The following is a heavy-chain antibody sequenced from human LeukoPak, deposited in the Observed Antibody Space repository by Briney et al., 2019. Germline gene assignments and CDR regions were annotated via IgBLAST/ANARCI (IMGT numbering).Heavy chain of an antibody. CDR3: ARRAEYNWFDP. J-gene: IGHJ5*02. Sequence: SETLSLTCTVSGGSISSSSYYWGWIRQPPGKGLEWIGSIYYSGSTYYNPSLKSRVTISVDTSKNQFSLKLSSVTAADTAVYYCARRAEYNWFDPWGQGTLVTVSS. CDR1: GGSISSSSYY. CDR2: IYYSGST. V-gene: IGHV4-39*07.